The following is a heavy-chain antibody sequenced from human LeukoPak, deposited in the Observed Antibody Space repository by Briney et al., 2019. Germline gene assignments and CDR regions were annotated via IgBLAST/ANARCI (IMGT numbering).Heavy chain of an antibody. CDR1: GFTFSSYG. D-gene: IGHD1-7*01. CDR3: ATDLAGTMDY. CDR2: ISYDGSNK. Sequence: GGSLRLSCAASGFTFSSYGMHWVRQAPGKGLEWVAVISYDGSNKYYADSVKGRFTISRDNSKNTLYLQMNSLRAEDTAVYYCATDLAGTMDYWGQGTLVTVSS. V-gene: IGHV3-30*03. J-gene: IGHJ4*02.